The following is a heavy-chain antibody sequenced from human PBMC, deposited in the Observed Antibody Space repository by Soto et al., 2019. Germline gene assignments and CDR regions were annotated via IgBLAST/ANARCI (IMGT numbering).Heavy chain of an antibody. CDR1: GYTLTELS. D-gene: IGHD3-10*01. V-gene: IGHV1-24*01. CDR2: FDPEDGET. Sequence: GASVKVSCKVSGYTLTELSMHRVRQAPGKGLEWMGGFDPEDGETIYAQKFQGRVTMTEDTSTDTAYMELSSLRSEDTAVYYCATVGYGSGSYQKGFDYWGQGTLVTVSS. CDR3: ATVGYGSGSYQKGFDY. J-gene: IGHJ4*02.